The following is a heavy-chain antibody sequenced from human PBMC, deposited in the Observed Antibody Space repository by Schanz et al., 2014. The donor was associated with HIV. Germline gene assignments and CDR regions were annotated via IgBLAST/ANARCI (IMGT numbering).Heavy chain of an antibody. Sequence: EVQLVESGGGLVQPGGLLRLSCAASGFTFSGFAMNWVRQAPGKGLEWVSSIGSGGGYKYYADSVNGRFTISRDNAKNSLHLQMSRLGAEDTAVYYCARDLHDYGDARTDYWGQGILVTVSS. J-gene: IGHJ4*02. D-gene: IGHD4-17*01. CDR2: IGSGGGYK. V-gene: IGHV3-21*06. CDR1: GFTFSGFA. CDR3: ARDLHDYGDARTDY.